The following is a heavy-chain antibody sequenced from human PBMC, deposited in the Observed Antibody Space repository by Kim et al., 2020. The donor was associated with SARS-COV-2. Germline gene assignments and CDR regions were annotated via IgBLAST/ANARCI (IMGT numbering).Heavy chain of an antibody. J-gene: IGHJ4*02. D-gene: IGHD3-10*01. V-gene: IGHV4-61*07. CDR3: ASHLPDYGSGSYIDY. Sequence: PSLKSRVTISVDTSKNQFSLKLSSVTAADTAVYYCASHLPDYGSGSYIDYWGQGTLVTVSS.